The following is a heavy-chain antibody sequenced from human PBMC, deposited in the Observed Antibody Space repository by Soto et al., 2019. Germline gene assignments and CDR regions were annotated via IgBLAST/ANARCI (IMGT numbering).Heavy chain of an antibody. V-gene: IGHV3-15*01. CDR3: TSAPARGSR. CDR1: GFTFSDTW. CDR2: IKSKTDGGTI. D-gene: IGHD2-15*01. J-gene: IGHJ4*02. Sequence: EVQLVESGGGLVKPGGSLRLSCAASGFTFSDTWMTWVRQAPGKGLEWVGRIKSKTDGGTIDYAAPVQGRFTISRDDSKNTLYLQMNNLKIDDTAMFYCTSAPARGSRRGQGTLVTVSS.